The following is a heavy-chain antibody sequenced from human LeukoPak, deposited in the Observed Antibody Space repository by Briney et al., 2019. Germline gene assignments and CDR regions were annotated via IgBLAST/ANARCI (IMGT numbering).Heavy chain of an antibody. CDR3: ATWGYYGSGGKPYYFDY. CDR1: GYTLTELS. D-gene: IGHD3-10*01. V-gene: IGHV1-24*01. J-gene: IGHJ4*02. Sequence: ASVKVSCKVSGYTLTELSMHWVRQAPGKGLEWMGGFDPEDGETIYAQKFQGRVTMTEDTSTDTAYMELSSLRSEDTAVYYCATWGYYGSGGKPYYFDYWGQGTLVTVSS. CDR2: FDPEDGET.